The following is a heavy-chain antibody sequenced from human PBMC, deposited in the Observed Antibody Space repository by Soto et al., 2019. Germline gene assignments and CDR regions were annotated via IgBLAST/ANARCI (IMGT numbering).Heavy chain of an antibody. CDR1: GVNFGDYA. D-gene: IGHD3-10*01. V-gene: IGHV3-23*01. CDR3: TKDSGLPGDFGILIHAFDI. CDR2: VSGSLDSA. J-gene: IGHJ3*02. Sequence: LILRYEVAGVNFGDYAMSWIRQAPGKGLEWVSTVSGSLDSAYYSDAVKGRFTVSRDHSRNVLYLQMDSLRAEDTGVYYCTKDSGLPGDFGILIHAFDIWGQGTLVTVSS.